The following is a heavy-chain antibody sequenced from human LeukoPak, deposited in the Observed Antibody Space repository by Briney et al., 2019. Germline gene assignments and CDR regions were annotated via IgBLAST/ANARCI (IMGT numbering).Heavy chain of an antibody. V-gene: IGHV5-51*01. CDR1: GYTFNTNW. CDR2: IYPDDSDV. D-gene: IGHD3-10*02. Sequence: GESLKISCKGSGYTFNTNWIAWVRQKPGKGLEWMGVIYPDDSDVRYNPSFEGLVTISADKSSSAVSLHWSSLRASDSAMYYCARRRGSLYSFDYWGQGTLVTVS. CDR3: ARRRGSLYSFDY. J-gene: IGHJ4*02.